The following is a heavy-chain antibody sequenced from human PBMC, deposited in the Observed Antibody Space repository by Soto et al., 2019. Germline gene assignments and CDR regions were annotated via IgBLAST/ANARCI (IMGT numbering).Heavy chain of an antibody. CDR2: VHYTAST. CDR1: EGSINWSPDY. V-gene: IGHV4-39*02. J-gene: IGHJ3*02. D-gene: IGHD2-15*01. CDR3: ARATPGYPGRAFQI. Sequence: PSETLSLTCTVSEGSINWSPDYWGWLRQPPGKEPQWIASVHYTASTTYYNPSLKSRVTISVDTSKNQFSLNPRSVTAADTAIYYCARATPGYPGRAFQIWGQGKMVTVSS.